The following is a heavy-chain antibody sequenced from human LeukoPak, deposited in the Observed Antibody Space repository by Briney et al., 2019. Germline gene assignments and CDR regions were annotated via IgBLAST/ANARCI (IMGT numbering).Heavy chain of an antibody. CDR2: IYYSGST. CDR1: GGSISSYY. CDR3: AGTGIVGATEPDYFDY. D-gene: IGHD1-26*01. J-gene: IGHJ4*02. V-gene: IGHV4-59*08. Sequence: SEILSLTCTVSGGSISSYYWNWIRQPPGKGLEWIGYIYYSGSTNYNPSLKSRVTISVDTSKNQFSLKLSSVTAADTAVYYCAGTGIVGATEPDYFDYWGQGTLVTVSS.